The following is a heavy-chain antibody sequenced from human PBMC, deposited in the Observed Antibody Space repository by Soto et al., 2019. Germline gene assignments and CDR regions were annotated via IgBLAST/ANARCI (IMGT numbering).Heavy chain of an antibody. CDR3: ARPHVPMTYGGAILES. Sequence: QVQLVQSGAETMKSGSSVKVSCKVSGGNFNTYGIGWGRQAPGQGLEWMGEIIPLLGTPNYAQRFQDRLTISADESTTTVYMELGNLRSADSDVYFFARPHVPMTYGGAILESWGQGPQVTVSS. CDR2: IIPLLGTP. V-gene: IGHV1-69*01. CDR1: GGNFNTYG. D-gene: IGHD3-16*01. J-gene: IGHJ5*02.